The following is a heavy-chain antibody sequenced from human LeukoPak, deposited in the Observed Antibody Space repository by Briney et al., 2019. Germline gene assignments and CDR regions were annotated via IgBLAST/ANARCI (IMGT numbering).Heavy chain of an antibody. Sequence: ASVEVSCKTSGYTFTNYGINWVRQAPGQGLQWMGWISPYNANTKYAQNFQGRVTMTTDTSTNTAYMELRSLKSDDTAVYYCARDSGTTGEVKFDPWGQGTLVTVSS. CDR2: ISPYNANT. CDR1: GYTFTNYG. J-gene: IGHJ5*02. D-gene: IGHD3-10*01. V-gene: IGHV1-18*01. CDR3: ARDSGTTGEVKFDP.